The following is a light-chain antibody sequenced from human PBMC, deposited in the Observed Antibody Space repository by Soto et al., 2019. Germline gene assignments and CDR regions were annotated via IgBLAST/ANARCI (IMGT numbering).Light chain of an antibody. J-gene: IGKJ1*01. CDR2: HTS. CDR3: QQYESSPRT. V-gene: IGKV3-20*01. CDR1: QSVSSSS. Sequence: ETVLTQSPGTLSLSPGERATLSCRASQSVSSSSLAWYQQRPGQAPRLLVYHTSNRATGIPDRFSASGSGTDFTLTISRLEPEDFAVYYCQQYESSPRTFGQGTKVDIK.